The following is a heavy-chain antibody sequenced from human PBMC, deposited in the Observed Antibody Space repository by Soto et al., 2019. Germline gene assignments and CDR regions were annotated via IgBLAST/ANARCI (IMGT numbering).Heavy chain of an antibody. J-gene: IGHJ3*02. V-gene: IGHV1-69*13. CDR2: IIPIFGTA. CDR1: GGTFSSYA. D-gene: IGHD3-9*01. Sequence: SVKVSCKASGGTFSSYAISWVRQAPGQGLEWMGGIIPIFGTANYAQKFQGRVTITADESTSTAYMELSSLRSEDTAVYYCASPARYFDWSPSYDAFDIWGQGXMVTV. CDR3: ASPARYFDWSPSYDAFDI.